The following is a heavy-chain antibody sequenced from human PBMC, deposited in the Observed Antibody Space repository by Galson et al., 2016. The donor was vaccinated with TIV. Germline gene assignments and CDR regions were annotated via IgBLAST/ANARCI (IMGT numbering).Heavy chain of an antibody. Sequence: QSGAEVTKPGESLQISCKVSGYNFTNYWIAWVRQMSGQGLEWMGIIYPGNSDTRYSPAFQGHVTISADKSLDTTYLQWSSLLASDSAIYYCARAPFKGGDTWGQGTLVTVSS. CDR2: IYPGNSDT. J-gene: IGHJ5*02. CDR1: GYNFTNYW. CDR3: ARAPFKGGDT. D-gene: IGHD3-16*01. V-gene: IGHV5-51*01.